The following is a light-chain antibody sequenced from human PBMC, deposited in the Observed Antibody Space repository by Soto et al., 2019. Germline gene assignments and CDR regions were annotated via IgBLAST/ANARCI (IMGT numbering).Light chain of an antibody. Sequence: DMVLTQTPLSSPFTLGQPASISCSASQILVHSDGNSYLSWLQQRPGQPPRLLIYKISNRFSGVPDRFSGSGAGTDFTLKISRVEPEDVGIYYCMQYSQFPLTFGGGTKVDIK. CDR2: KIS. CDR3: MQYSQFPLT. J-gene: IGKJ4*01. CDR1: QILVHSDGNSY. V-gene: IGKV2-24*01.